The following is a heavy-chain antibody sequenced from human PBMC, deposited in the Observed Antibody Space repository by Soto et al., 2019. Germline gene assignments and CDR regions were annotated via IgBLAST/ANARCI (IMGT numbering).Heavy chain of an antibody. V-gene: IGHV1-18*04. J-gene: IGHJ4*02. CDR3: GRESSGSGWSFDF. D-gene: IGHD6-19*01. CDR1: GYTFTSFG. Sequence: QVQLVQSGAELKKPGASMKVSCKASGYTFTSFGITWVRQAPGQGLEWMGWINTYTQNTKYAHNFQGRVTMTTDTSTSTSYMELRSLRSDDTAAYYCGRESSGSGWSFDFCGQGSLVTVSS. CDR2: INTYTQNT.